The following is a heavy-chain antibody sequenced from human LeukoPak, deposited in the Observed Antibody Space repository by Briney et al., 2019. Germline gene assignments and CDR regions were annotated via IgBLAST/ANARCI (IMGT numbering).Heavy chain of an antibody. CDR2: ISGSGGST. V-gene: IGHV3-23*01. J-gene: IGHJ6*04. CDR1: GFTFSHYG. D-gene: IGHD3-10*02. CDR3: AELGITMIGGV. Sequence: GGSLRLSCAASGFTFSHYGMSWVRQAPGKGLEWVSAISGSGGSTYYADSVKGRFTISRDNSKNTLYLQMNSLRAEDTAVYYCAELGITMIGGVWGKGTTVTISS.